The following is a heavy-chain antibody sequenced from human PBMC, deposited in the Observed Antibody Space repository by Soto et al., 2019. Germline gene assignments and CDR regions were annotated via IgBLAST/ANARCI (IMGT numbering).Heavy chain of an antibody. J-gene: IGHJ4*02. CDR3: ARRWGQLVLTIDY. CDR2: ISSSSSYI. V-gene: IGHV3-21*01. D-gene: IGHD6-6*01. Sequence: PGGSLRLSCAASGFTFSSYSMNWVRQAPGKGLEWVSSISSSSSYIYYADSVKGRFTISRDNAKNSLYLQMNSLRAEDTAVYYCARRWGQLVLTIDYWGQGTLVTVSS. CDR1: GFTFSSYS.